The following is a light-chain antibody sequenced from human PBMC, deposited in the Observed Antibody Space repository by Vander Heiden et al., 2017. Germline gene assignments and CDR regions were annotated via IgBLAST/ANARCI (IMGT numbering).Light chain of an antibody. Sequence: DIQMTPSPSSLSASVGDRVTITCQASQDISNYLNWYQQKPGKAPKLLIYDASNLETGVPSRISGSGSGTDFTFTISSLQPEDIATYYCQQYDNLHALTFGGGTKVEIK. CDR3: QQYDNLHALT. J-gene: IGKJ4*01. V-gene: IGKV1-33*01. CDR1: QDISNY. CDR2: DAS.